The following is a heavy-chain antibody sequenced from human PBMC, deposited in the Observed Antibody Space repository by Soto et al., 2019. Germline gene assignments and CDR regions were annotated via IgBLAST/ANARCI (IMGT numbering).Heavy chain of an antibody. J-gene: IGHJ4*02. CDR3: ARLGPYSSSWSRF. V-gene: IGHV4-39*01. CDR1: GGSISSSSYY. Sequence: ASETLSLTCTVSGGSISSSSYYWGWIRRPPGKGLEWIGSIYYSGSTYYNPSLKSRVTISVDTSKNQFSLKLSSVTAADTAVYYCARLGPYSSSWSRFWGQGTLVTVSS. D-gene: IGHD6-13*01. CDR2: IYYSGST.